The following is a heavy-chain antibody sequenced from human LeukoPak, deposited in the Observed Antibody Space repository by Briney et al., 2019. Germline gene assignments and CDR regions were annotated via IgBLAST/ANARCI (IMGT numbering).Heavy chain of an antibody. CDR3: AREARVGAIHSFDY. D-gene: IGHD1-26*01. J-gene: IGHJ4*02. CDR2: IYHSGST. CDR1: GYSISSGYY. V-gene: IGHV4-38-2*02. Sequence: SETLSLTCTVSGYSISSGYYWGWIRQPPGKGLEWIGSIYHSGSTYYNPSLKSRVTISVDTSKNQFSLKLSSVTAADTAVYYCAREARVGAIHSFDYWGQGTLVTVSS.